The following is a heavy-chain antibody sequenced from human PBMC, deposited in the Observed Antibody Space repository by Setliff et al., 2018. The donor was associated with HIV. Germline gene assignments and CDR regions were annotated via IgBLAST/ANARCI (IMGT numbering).Heavy chain of an antibody. Sequence: GGSLRLSCAASGFSFDTFAMTWVRQAPGKGLEWVSTISGNAANAYYADSVKGRFTISRDNSKNTLYLQMNSLRAEDTAVYYCARGTVYYYDSSGYYAFYDWGQGTLVTVSS. V-gene: IGHV3-23*01. J-gene: IGHJ4*02. CDR2: ISGNAANA. CDR3: ARGTVYYYDSSGYYAFYD. CDR1: GFSFDTFA. D-gene: IGHD3-22*01.